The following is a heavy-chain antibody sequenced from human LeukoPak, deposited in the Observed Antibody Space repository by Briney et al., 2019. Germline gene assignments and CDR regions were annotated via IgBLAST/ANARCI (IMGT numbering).Heavy chain of an antibody. J-gene: IGHJ4*02. V-gene: IGHV1-24*01. CDR3: ARILRGYNYGSDY. CDR1: GYSFNDLS. D-gene: IGHD5-18*01. CDR2: YDPEYGDT. Sequence: ASVKVSCKVSGYSFNDLSVHWVRRAPGKGLQWMGGYDPEYGDTIYAQNFQGRLTMTEDTSTATAFMEVSSLRSEDTAVYYCARILRGYNYGSDYWGQGTLVTVSS.